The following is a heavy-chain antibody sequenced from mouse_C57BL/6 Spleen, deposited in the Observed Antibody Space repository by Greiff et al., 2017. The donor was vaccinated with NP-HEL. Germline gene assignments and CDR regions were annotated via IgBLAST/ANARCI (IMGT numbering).Heavy chain of an antibody. CDR3: ARRNFTTVVADY. Sequence: QVQLKQPGAELVKPGASVKLSCKASGYTFTSYWMQWVKQRPGQGLEWIGEIDPSDSYTNYNQKFKGKATLTVDTSSSTAYMQLSSLTSEDSAVYYCARRNFTTVVADYWGQGTTLTVSS. V-gene: IGHV1-50*01. CDR2: IDPSDSYT. CDR1: GYTFTSYW. J-gene: IGHJ2*01. D-gene: IGHD1-1*01.